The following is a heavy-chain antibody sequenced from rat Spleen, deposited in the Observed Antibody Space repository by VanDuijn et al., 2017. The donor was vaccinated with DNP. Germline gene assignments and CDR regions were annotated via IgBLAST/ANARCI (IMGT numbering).Heavy chain of an antibody. CDR1: GFTFSDYY. J-gene: IGHJ2*01. V-gene: IGHV5-25*01. Sequence: EVRLVESGGGLVQPGRSLKLSCAASGFTFSDYYMAWVRQAPTKGLEWVASISPSGGSTNYGDSVKGRFTISRDIAKSTLYLQMNSLRSEDTATYYCARDLRSYDYWGQGVMVTVSS. D-gene: IGHD1-3*01. CDR3: ARDLRSYDY. CDR2: ISPSGGST.